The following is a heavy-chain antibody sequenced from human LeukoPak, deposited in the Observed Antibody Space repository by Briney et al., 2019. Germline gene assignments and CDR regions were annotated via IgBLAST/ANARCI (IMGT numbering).Heavy chain of an antibody. CDR3: ARADYGDYDRRFDY. D-gene: IGHD4-17*01. V-gene: IGHV3-33*08. CDR1: GFTFSSYG. CDR2: IWYDGSNK. Sequence: PGGSLRLSCAASGFTFSSYGMHWVRQAPGKGLEWVAVIWYDGSNKYYADSVKGRFTISRDNSKNTLYLQMNSLRAEDTAVYYCARADYGDYDRRFDYWGQGTLVTVSS. J-gene: IGHJ4*02.